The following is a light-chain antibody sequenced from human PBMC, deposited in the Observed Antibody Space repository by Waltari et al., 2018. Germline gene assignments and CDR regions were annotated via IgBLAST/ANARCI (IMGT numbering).Light chain of an antibody. CDR2: KDT. CDR3: QSADSTSTHVV. V-gene: IGLV3-25*03. J-gene: IGLJ2*01. Sequence: SYELTQPPSVSVSPGQTATNTCPGDALPKQYSFWYQQKPGQAPVLVTCKDTERPSWIPDRFSGSTSGTTVTLTISGVQAEDEAYYYCQSADSTSTHVVFCGRTKLTVL. CDR1: ALPKQY.